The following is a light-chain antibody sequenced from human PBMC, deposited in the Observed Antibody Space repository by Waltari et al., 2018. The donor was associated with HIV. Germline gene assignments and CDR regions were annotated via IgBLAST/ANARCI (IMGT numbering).Light chain of an antibody. V-gene: IGLV1-40*01. Sequence: QPVLTQPPSVSGAPGLGVTVSCTGSGSNIGAGYDVHWYQQLPGTAPKLLIYGNINRPSGVPDRFSAPKSGTSASLAITGLQPEDEADYYGQSYDSSLSAWVFGGGTKLTVL. CDR3: QSYDSSLSAWV. CDR2: GNI. J-gene: IGLJ3*02. CDR1: GSNIGAGYD.